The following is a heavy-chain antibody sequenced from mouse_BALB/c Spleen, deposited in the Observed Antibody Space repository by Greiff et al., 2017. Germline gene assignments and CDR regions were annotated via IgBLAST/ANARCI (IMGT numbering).Heavy chain of an antibody. Sequence: QVQLQQSGAELVRPGSSVKISCKASGYAFSSYWMNWVKQRPGQGLEWIGQIYPGDGDTNYNGKFKGKATLTADKSSSTAYMQLSSLTSEDSAVYFCARHGSSYVDYFDYWGQGTTLTVSS. CDR3: ARHGSSYVDYFDY. V-gene: IGHV1-80*01. CDR2: IYPGDGDT. J-gene: IGHJ2*01. D-gene: IGHD1-1*01. CDR1: GYAFSSYW.